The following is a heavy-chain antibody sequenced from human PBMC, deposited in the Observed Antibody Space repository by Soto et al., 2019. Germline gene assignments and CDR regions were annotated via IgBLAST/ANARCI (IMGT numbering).Heavy chain of an antibody. CDR1: GGSISSGGYY. CDR2: IYYSGST. V-gene: IGHV4-31*03. J-gene: IGHJ4*02. D-gene: IGHD3-16*02. CDR3: ARATYYDYVWGSYRSPPLDY. Sequence: QVQLQESGPGLVKPSQTLSLTCTVSGGSISSGGYYWSWIRQHPGKGLEWIGYIYYSGSTYYNPSLKSRVTISVDTSKNQFSLKLSSVTAADTAVYYCARATYYDYVWGSYRSPPLDYWGQGTLVTVSS.